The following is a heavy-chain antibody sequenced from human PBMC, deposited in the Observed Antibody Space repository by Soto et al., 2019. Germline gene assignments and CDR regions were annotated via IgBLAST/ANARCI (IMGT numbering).Heavy chain of an antibody. J-gene: IGHJ4*02. CDR1: GFTFSSYA. CDR2: ISGSGGST. CDR3: AKVGGGWYVGYSDY. V-gene: IGHV3-23*01. D-gene: IGHD6-19*01. Sequence: EVQLLESGGGLVQPGGSLRLSCAASGFTFSSYAMSWVRQAPGKGLEWVSAISGSGGSTYYADSVQGRFTISRDNSKNPLYLQMNSLRAEDTAVYYCAKVGGGWYVGYSDYWGQGTLFTVSS.